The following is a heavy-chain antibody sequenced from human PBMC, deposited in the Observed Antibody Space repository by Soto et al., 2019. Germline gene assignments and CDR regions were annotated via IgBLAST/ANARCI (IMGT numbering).Heavy chain of an antibody. J-gene: IGHJ3*01. Sequence: QLQLQESGPGLVKPSETLSLTCTVSGGSISSSSYYWGWVRQPPGKGLEWIGSMYYTGSTYYNPSLKRRVAISVDTSKNQFSLKLTSVTAADTAVYHCARIGGGPKGGAFDFWGQGTMVTVSS. CDR3: ARIGGGPKGGAFDF. CDR1: GGSISSSSYY. V-gene: IGHV4-39*01. CDR2: MYYTGST. D-gene: IGHD2-15*01.